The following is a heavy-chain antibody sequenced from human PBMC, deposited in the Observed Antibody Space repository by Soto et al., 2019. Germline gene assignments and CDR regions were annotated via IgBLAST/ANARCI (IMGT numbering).Heavy chain of an antibody. CDR2: ISGSGFST. J-gene: IGHJ4*02. V-gene: IGHV3-23*01. Sequence: EVQLLESGGGLVQPGGSLRLSCAASGFTFSSYAMSWVRQAPGKGLEWVSAISGSGFSTYYADSVKGRFTVSRDTSRNTLFLQMNSLRAEDTAVYYCAKYPGDSPSDYFDYWGQGPLVTVSS. CDR1: GFTFSSYA. D-gene: IGHD4-17*01. CDR3: AKYPGDSPSDYFDY.